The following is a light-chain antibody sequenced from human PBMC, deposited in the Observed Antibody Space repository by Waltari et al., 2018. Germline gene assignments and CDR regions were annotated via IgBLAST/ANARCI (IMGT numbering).Light chain of an antibody. CDR2: GAS. V-gene: IGKV3-15*01. CDR3: QQYNTWPPIT. J-gene: IGKJ5*01. CDR1: QSVRNN. Sequence: EILMTQSPATLSVSPGERATLSCRASQSVRNNFAWSQHKPGQAPRPLIYGASTRATGIPARFSGSGSGTDFTLTISSLQSEDFAVYYCQQYNTWPPITFGQGTRLEIK.